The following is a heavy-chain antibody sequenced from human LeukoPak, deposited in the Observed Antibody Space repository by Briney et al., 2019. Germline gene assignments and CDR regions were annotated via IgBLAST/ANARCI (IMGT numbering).Heavy chain of an antibody. Sequence: SETLSLTCTVSGGSIRSSYYYWGWIRQPPGKGLEWIGSIYDSGSTYYNPSLKSRVTISVDTSKNQFSLKLSSVTAADTAVYYRARSGGIAARNDWLYWGQGTLVTVSS. D-gene: IGHD6-6*01. CDR1: GGSIRSSYYY. J-gene: IGHJ4*02. CDR2: IYDSGST. V-gene: IGHV4-39*01. CDR3: ARSGGIAARNDWLY.